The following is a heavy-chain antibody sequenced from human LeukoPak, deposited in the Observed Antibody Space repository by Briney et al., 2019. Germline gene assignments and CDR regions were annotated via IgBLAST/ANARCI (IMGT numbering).Heavy chain of an antibody. V-gene: IGHV3-30*02. J-gene: IGHJ4*02. CDR3: AKDLATKGNCGGDCYSFDY. D-gene: IGHD2-21*01. Sequence: GGSLRLSCAASRFTFSSYGMHWVRQAPGKGLEWVAYIRFDGSNKDYTDSVKGRFTISRDNSKNTLYLQMNSLRAEDTAVYYCAKDLATKGNCGGDCYSFDYWGQGTLVTVSP. CDR1: RFTFSSYG. CDR2: IRFDGSNK.